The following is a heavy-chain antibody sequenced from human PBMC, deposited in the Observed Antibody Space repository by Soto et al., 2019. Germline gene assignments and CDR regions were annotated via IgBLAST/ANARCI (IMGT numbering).Heavy chain of an antibody. CDR1: GGSFSGYY. J-gene: IGHJ6*02. CDR2: INHSGST. Sequence: QVQLQQWGAGLLKPSETLSLTCAVYGGSFSGYYWSWIRQPPGKGLEWLGEINHSGSTNYNPSLTSRGTISVETSKNLVSLKLSSVTAADTAVYYCARVSGIYYYGMDVWGQGTTVTVSS. D-gene: IGHD3-10*01. CDR3: ARVSGIYYYGMDV. V-gene: IGHV4-34*01.